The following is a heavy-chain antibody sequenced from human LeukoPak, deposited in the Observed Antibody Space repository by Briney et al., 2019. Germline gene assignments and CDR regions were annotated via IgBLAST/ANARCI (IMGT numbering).Heavy chain of an antibody. CDR3: ARGAEYYYDSSGYFPFDY. V-gene: IGHV3-21*01. CDR1: GFIFSTYS. J-gene: IGHJ4*02. D-gene: IGHD3-22*01. Sequence: GGSLRLSCAASGFIFSTYSMNGVRQAPGKGLEWVSSITGSYSHIYYADSVKGRFTISRDNAKNSLYLQMNSLRAEDTAVYYCARGAEYYYDSSGYFPFDYWGQGTLVTVSS. CDR2: ITGSYSHI.